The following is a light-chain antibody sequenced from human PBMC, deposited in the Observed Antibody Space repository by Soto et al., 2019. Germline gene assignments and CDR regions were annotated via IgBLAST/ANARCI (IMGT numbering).Light chain of an antibody. J-gene: IGKJ1*01. V-gene: IGKV3-15*01. CDR3: QQYNNWPPWT. CDR1: QRISSN. CDR2: GAS. Sequence: EIVMTQSPDTLSVSPGQRATLSCRASQRISSNLAWYQQKPGQAPRLLIYGASTRASGCPARFSGSGSGTEFTLTISSLQFEDFAVYYCQQYNNWPPWTFGQGTKVEMK.